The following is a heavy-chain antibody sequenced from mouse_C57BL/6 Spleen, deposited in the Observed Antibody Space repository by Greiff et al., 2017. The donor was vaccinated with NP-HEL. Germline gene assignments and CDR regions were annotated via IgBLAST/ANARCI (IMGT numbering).Heavy chain of an antibody. V-gene: IGHV1-74*01. CDR1: GYTFTSYW. CDR2: IHPSDSDT. J-gene: IGHJ4*01. D-gene: IGHD2-4*01. CDR3: ARGSDPDYDGAMDY. Sequence: QVQLKQPGAELVKPGASVKVSCKASGYTFTSYWMHWVKQRPGQGLEWIGRIHPSDSDTNYNQKFKGKATLTVDKSSSTAYMQLSSLTSEDSAVYYCARGSDPDYDGAMDYWGQGTSVTVSS.